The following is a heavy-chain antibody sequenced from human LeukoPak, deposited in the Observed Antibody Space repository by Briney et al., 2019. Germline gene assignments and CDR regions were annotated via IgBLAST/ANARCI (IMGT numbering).Heavy chain of an antibody. J-gene: IGHJ5*02. D-gene: IGHD4-17*01. CDR2: IYHSGST. V-gene: IGHV4-30-2*01. CDR3: ARSYGDKPFDP. CDR1: GGSISSGGYS. Sequence: PSETLSLTCAVSGGSISSGGYSWSWIRQPPGKGLEWIGYIYHSGSTYYNPSLKSRVTISVDRSKNQFSLKLSSVTAADTAVYYCARSYGDKPFDPWGQGTLVTVSS.